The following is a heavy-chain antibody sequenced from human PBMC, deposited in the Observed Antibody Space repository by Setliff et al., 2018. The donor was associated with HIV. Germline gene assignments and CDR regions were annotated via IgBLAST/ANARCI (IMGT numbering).Heavy chain of an antibody. J-gene: IGHJ5*02. V-gene: IGHV4-4*07. CDR2: ISTNGKA. Sequence: PSETLSLTCTVSGGSMSNYYWTWIRQPAGKGLEWIGRISTNGKANYNPSLKTRVTMSLDTSKNQFSLNLKSVTAADTAMYYCAREKGFGGATGWFDPWGQGTLVTVSS. D-gene: IGHD2-15*01. CDR3: AREKGFGGATGWFDP. CDR1: GGSMSNYY.